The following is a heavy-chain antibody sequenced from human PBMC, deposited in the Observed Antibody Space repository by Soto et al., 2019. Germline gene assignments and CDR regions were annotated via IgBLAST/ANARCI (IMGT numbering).Heavy chain of an antibody. CDR1: GYPYTHYG. CDR2: ISPFNGNT. Sequence: QVQLVQSGAEVKKPGASVKVSCKSSGYPYTHYGITWVRQAPGQGPEWMGWISPFNGNTNYGQTLQGRVTLTTDTSTITVYMELRSLRSDDTAVYYCARDQSFDRSYYYGIDVWGQGTTVTVSS. CDR3: ARDQSFDRSYYYGIDV. D-gene: IGHD3-10*01. J-gene: IGHJ6*02. V-gene: IGHV1-18*01.